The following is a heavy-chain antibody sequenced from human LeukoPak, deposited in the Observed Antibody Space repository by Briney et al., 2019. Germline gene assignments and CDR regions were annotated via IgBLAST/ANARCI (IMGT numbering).Heavy chain of an antibody. J-gene: IGHJ4*02. CDR3: ARLKEGIDY. CDR1: GGSISGSSYF. V-gene: IGHV4-39*01. D-gene: IGHD3-10*01. Sequence: SETLSLTCAVSGGSISGSSYFWGWIRPPPGTGLEWIGSIYYSGNTYYNPSLKSRVTISVDTSKNQFSLKLSSVTAADTAVYYCARLKEGIDYWGQGTLVTVSS. CDR2: IYYSGNT.